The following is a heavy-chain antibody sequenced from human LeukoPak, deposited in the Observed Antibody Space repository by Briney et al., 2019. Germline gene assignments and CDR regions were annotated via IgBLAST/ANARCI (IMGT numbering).Heavy chain of an antibody. CDR1: GGTFSSYA. CDR3: ARTETEVLRFLEWSQRGWFDP. Sequence: SVKVSCKASGGTFSSYAISWVRQAPGQGLEWMGGIIPIFGTANYAQKFQGRVTITTDESTSTAYMELSSLRSEDTAVYYCARTETEVLRFLEWSQRGWFDPWGQGTLVTVSS. D-gene: IGHD3-3*01. CDR2: IIPIFGTA. J-gene: IGHJ5*02. V-gene: IGHV1-69*05.